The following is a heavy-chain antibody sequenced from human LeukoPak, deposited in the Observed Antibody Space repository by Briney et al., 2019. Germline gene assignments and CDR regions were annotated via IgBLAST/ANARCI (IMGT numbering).Heavy chain of an antibody. CDR3: ARDVPSRTGDEPLDL. Sequence: PSETLSLTCTVSGGAISSGGFYWNWVRHHPEKGLEWIGLISYSGSTYYNPSLVSRVDISLHMYKNQFYLKLNSVTAADTAVYYCARDVPSRTGDEPLDLWGQGIQVIVSS. D-gene: IGHD1-14*01. V-gene: IGHV4-31*03. CDR1: GGAISSGGFY. CDR2: ISYSGST. J-gene: IGHJ5*02.